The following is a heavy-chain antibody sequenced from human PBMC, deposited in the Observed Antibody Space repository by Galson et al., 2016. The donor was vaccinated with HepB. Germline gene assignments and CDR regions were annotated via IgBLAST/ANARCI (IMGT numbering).Heavy chain of an antibody. J-gene: IGHJ6*02. CDR3: ARVVGRGTSWYDV. Sequence: TLSLTCTVSGGSISGDIYYWSWIRQHPGKGLEWIGYIYNSGNTFYNPSLKSRISISVDTSKSQFSLTLTSVTAADTAVYYCARVVGRGTSWYDVWGRGTTVIVSS. D-gene: IGHD3-10*01. V-gene: IGHV4-31*03. CDR1: GGSISGDIYY. CDR2: IYNSGNT.